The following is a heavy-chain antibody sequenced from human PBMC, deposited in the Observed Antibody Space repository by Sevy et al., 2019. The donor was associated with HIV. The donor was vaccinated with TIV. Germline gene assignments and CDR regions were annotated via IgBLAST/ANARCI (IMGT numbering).Heavy chain of an antibody. CDR1: GFTFSSYA. CDR3: AKDRVSGSYYTGDFDY. CDR2: ITYSSSST. J-gene: IGHJ4*02. D-gene: IGHD3-10*01. V-gene: IGHV3-23*01. Sequence: GGSLRLSCAASGFTFSSYAMSWVRQAPGKGLEWVSVITYSSSSTYYADSVKGRSTISRDNSKNTLYLQLNSLRAEDTAVYYCAKDRVSGSYYTGDFDYWGQGTLVTVSS.